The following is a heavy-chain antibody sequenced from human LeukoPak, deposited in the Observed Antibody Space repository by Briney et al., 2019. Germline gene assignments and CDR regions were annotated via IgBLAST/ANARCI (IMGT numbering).Heavy chain of an antibody. V-gene: IGHV1-18*01. Sequence: ASVKVSCKASGGTFSSYVISWVRQAPGQGLEWMGWISAYNGNTNYAQKPQGRVTMTTDTSTSTAYMELRSLRSDDTAVYYCARDRFLEPPFYWGQGALITVSS. CDR3: ARDRFLEPPFY. J-gene: IGHJ4*02. CDR1: GGTFSSYV. CDR2: ISAYNGNT. D-gene: IGHD3-3*01.